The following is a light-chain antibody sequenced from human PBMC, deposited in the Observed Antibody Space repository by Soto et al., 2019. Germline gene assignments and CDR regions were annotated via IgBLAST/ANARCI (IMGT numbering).Light chain of an antibody. V-gene: IGKV1-39*01. CDR1: QSISSY. CDR2: GAS. Sequence: DIQMTQSPSSLSASVGDRVTITCRASQSISSYLNWYQQKPGRAPKLLIYGASSLQSGVPSRFSGSGSGTDFTLTISSLQPEDFATYYCQQSYNTPPWTFGQGTRVEVK. CDR3: QQSYNTPPWT. J-gene: IGKJ1*01.